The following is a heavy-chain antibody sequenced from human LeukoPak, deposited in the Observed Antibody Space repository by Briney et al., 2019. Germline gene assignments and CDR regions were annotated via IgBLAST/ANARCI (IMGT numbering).Heavy chain of an antibody. D-gene: IGHD3-22*01. J-gene: IGHJ4*02. CDR3: ARLYYDSSGYYQICYFDY. V-gene: IGHV4-34*01. CDR1: GGSFTGYY. Sequence: SETLSLTCAVYGGSFTGYYWSWIRQPPGKGLEWIGEINHSGSANYTPSLKSRVTISVDTSKNQFSLNLSSVTAADTGVYYCARLYYDSSGYYQICYFDYWGQGTLVTVSS. CDR2: INHSGSA.